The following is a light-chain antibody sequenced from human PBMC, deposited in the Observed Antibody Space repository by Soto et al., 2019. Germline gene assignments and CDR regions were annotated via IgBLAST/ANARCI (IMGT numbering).Light chain of an antibody. CDR3: ASYAGDNNFVV. J-gene: IGLJ2*01. Sequence: QSALTQPPSASGSPGQSVTISCTGTSSDVGAYNYVSWYQQHPAKAPKLMIYEVTKRPSGVPDRFSVSKSGNTASLTVSGLQAEDESDYYCASYAGDNNFVVFGGGTTLTVL. CDR2: EVT. CDR1: SSDVGAYNY. V-gene: IGLV2-8*01.